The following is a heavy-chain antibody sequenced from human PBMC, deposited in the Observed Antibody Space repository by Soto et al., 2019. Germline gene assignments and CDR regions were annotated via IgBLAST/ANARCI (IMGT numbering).Heavy chain of an antibody. V-gene: IGHV3-23*03. CDR2: IVGDASSI. J-gene: IGHJ4*02. Sequence: GGSLRLSCAAYGCPFRTYAMNWVRQAPGKGLEWVAVIVGDASSIDYADSVKGRFTISRDNSKNIMYLQMTSLKVEDTATYFCAKDLRPDGRYDLDYWGQGTQVTVSS. CDR3: AKDLRPDGRYDLDY. CDR1: GCPFRTYA. D-gene: IGHD2-15*01.